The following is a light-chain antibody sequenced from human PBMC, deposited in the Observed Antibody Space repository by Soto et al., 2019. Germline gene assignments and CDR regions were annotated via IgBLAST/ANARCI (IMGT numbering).Light chain of an antibody. V-gene: IGKV3-20*01. J-gene: IGKJ2*01. CDR3: QQYGSSPPYT. Sequence: EIVLTQSPGTLSLSPGERATLSCRASQSVSSSYLAWYQQKPGQAPRLLIYGASSRATGIPDRVSGSGSGTDFTLTIRRLEPEDFEVYYCQQYGSSPPYTFGQGTKLEIK. CDR2: GAS. CDR1: QSVSSSY.